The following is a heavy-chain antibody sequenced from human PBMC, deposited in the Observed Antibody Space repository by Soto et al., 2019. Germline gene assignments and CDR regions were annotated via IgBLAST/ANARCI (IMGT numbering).Heavy chain of an antibody. CDR1: GFTFSSYS. CDR3: AREGGVYIWGSYYSYMDV. Sequence: EVQLVESGGGLVKPGGSLRLSCVASGFTFSSYSMNWVRQAPGKGLEWVSSISSSSSYIYYADSVKGRFTISRDNAKNSLYLQMNSLRAEDTAVYYCAREGGVYIWGSYYSYMDVWGKGTTVTVSS. CDR2: ISSSSSYI. V-gene: IGHV3-21*01. D-gene: IGHD3-16*01. J-gene: IGHJ6*03.